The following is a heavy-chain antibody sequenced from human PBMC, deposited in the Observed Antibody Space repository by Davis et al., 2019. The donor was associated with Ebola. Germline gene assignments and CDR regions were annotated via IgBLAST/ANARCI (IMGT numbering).Heavy chain of an antibody. CDR2: ISSSSINI. V-gene: IGHV3-48*04. CDR1: GFTFSTYA. J-gene: IGHJ1*01. D-gene: IGHD4-23*01. CDR3: ARGWGDYGGNSGYFQH. Sequence: PGGSLRLSCAASGFTFSTYAMSWVRQAPGKGLEWISYISSSSINIYYADSVKGRFTISRDNAKNSLYLQMNSLRVEDTAVYYCARGWGDYGGNSGYFQHWGQGTLVTVSS.